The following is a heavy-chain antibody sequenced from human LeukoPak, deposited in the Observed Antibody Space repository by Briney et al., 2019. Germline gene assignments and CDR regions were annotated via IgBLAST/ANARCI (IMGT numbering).Heavy chain of an antibody. D-gene: IGHD1-26*01. CDR1: GFTFILYW. CDR2: LNEDGSTA. V-gene: IGHV3-74*01. Sequence: SGGSLRLSCAASGFTFILYWMHWVRQGPGKGLMWVSRLNEDGSTADYADSVKGRFTMSRDDAKGKVFLEMRSLTDEDTAIYFCVRERIYYSDLAYKERENFDPWGRGTLVTVSS. CDR3: VRERIYYSDLAYKERENFDP. J-gene: IGHJ5*02.